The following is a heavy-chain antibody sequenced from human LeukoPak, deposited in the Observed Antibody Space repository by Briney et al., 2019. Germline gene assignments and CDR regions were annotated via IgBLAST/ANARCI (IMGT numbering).Heavy chain of an antibody. CDR2: ISGSGGST. D-gene: IGHD3-22*01. V-gene: IGHV3-23*01. CDR1: GFTFSSYA. J-gene: IGHJ1*01. CDR3: AKAKLESHRTKTEYYYDSSGYYSSEYFQH. Sequence: PGGSLRLSCAASGFTFSSYAMSWVRQAPGKGLEWVSAISGSGGSTYYADSVKGRFTISRDNSKNTLYLQMNSLRAEDTAVYYCAKAKLESHRTKTEYYYDSSGYYSSEYFQHWGQGTLVTVSS.